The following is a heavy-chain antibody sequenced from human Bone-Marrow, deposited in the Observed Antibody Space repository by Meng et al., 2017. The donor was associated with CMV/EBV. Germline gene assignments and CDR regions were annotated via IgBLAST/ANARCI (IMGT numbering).Heavy chain of an antibody. CDR1: GYSISSGYY. CDR2: IYHSGST. J-gene: IGHJ4*02. Sequence: SETLSLTCTVSGYSISSGYYWGWIRQPPGKGLEWIGSIYHSGSTYYNPSLKSRVTISVDTSKNQFSLKLSSVTAADTAVYYCARDSSIAARPEIGVDYWGQGTLVTVSS. CDR3: ARDSSIAARPEIGVDY. V-gene: IGHV4-38-2*02. D-gene: IGHD6-6*01.